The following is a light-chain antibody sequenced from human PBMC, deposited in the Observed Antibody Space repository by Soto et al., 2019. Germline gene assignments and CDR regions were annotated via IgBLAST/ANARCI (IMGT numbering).Light chain of an antibody. CDR2: GAS. CDR3: RQYNNRSRT. J-gene: IGKJ1*01. V-gene: IGKV3-15*01. CDR1: QSVSSD. Sequence: EIVITPSPATLSVSPGARATLSCRASQSVSSDLAWYHQKPGQAPRLLINGASTRATGSTARWSGSRSGTEFTLTIISRQSEDVAVDYYRQYNNRSRTFGQGTKVDIK.